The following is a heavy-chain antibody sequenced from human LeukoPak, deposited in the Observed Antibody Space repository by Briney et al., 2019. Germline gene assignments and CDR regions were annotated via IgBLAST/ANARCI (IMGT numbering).Heavy chain of an antibody. CDR1: GDFISSYY. V-gene: IGHV4-4*07. Sequence: KPSETLSLTCTVSGDFISSYYWSWIRQPAGKGLEWIGRIYTSGSTNYNPSLKSRVTMSVDTSKNQFSLKLSSVTAADTAVYYCARDNYYDSSGYHHDAFDIWGQGTMVTVSS. CDR3: ARDNYYDSSGYHHDAFDI. CDR2: IYTSGST. D-gene: IGHD3-22*01. J-gene: IGHJ3*02.